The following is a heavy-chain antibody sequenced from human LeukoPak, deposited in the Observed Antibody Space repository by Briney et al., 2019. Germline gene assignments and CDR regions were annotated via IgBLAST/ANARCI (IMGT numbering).Heavy chain of an antibody. CDR3: ARDWEDNNSSGENYYYMDV. CDR1: GFTFSSYW. CDR2: INSDGSST. V-gene: IGHV3-74*01. J-gene: IGHJ6*03. Sequence: GGSLRLSCAASGFTFSSYWMHWVRQAPGKGLVWVSRINSDGSSTSYADSVKGRFTISRDNAKNTLYLQMNSLRAEDTAVYYCARDWEDNNSSGENYYYMDVWGKGTTVTISS. D-gene: IGHD6-13*01.